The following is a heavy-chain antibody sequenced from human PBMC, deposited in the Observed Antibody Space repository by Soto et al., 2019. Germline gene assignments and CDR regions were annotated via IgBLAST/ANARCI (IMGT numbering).Heavy chain of an antibody. J-gene: IGHJ6*02. D-gene: IGHD2-2*01. CDR1: GVTFSSYA. CDR3: ARGYCSSTSCYLGARSYYYGMDV. V-gene: IGHV1-69*13. Sequence: ASVKVSCKASGVTFSSYAISWVRQAPGQGLEWMGGIIPIFGTANYAQKFQGRVTITADESTSTAYMELSSLRSEDTAVYYCARGYCSSTSCYLGARSYYYGMDVWGQGTTVTVSS. CDR2: IIPIFGTA.